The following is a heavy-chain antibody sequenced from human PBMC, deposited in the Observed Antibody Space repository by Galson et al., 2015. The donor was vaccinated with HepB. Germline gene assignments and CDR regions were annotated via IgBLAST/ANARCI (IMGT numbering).Heavy chain of an antibody. J-gene: IGHJ6*02. V-gene: IGHV1-18*01. Sequence: SVKVSCKASGYTFTNYGFSWVRQAPGQGLEWVGWISVYNDNTDYPQKLQGRVTMTTDTSTRTAYMELRSLRYDDTAMYYCARYSSSLYSYAMDVWGQGTTVTVSS. CDR3: ARYSSSLYSYAMDV. CDR1: GYTFTNYG. CDR2: ISVYNDNT. D-gene: IGHD6-6*01.